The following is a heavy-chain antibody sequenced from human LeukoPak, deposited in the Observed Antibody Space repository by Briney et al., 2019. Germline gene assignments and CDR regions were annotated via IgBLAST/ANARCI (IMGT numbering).Heavy chain of an antibody. D-gene: IGHD3-3*01. Sequence: GGSLRLSCAASGFTFSNYAMHWVRQAPGKGLTWLAVISYDASNKYYAATVKDRFTISRDNSNNMVYLEMDSLRFEDTALYYCARDLRITFFGVVTATGGLDSWGQGTLVTVSS. J-gene: IGHJ4*02. CDR3: ARDLRITFFGVVTATGGLDS. CDR2: ISYDASNK. V-gene: IGHV3-30-3*01. CDR1: GFTFSNYA.